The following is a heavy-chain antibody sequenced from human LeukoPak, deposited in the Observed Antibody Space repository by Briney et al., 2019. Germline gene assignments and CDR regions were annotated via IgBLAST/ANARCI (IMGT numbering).Heavy chain of an antibody. CDR3: ARHLPYCSSTSCYERNYYYYGMDV. V-gene: IGHV4-34*01. CDR1: GGSFSGYY. Sequence: SETLSLTSAVYGGSFSGYYWSWIRQSTGKGQDWIGEINHSGSTNYHPSLKGRVTISVGTSKNQFCLKLSSVTAADTAVYYCARHLPYCSSTSCYERNYYYYGMDVWGQGTTVTVSS. J-gene: IGHJ6*02. CDR2: INHSGST. D-gene: IGHD2-2*01.